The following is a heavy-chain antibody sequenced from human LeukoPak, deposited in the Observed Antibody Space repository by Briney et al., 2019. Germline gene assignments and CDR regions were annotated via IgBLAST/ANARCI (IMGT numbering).Heavy chain of an antibody. V-gene: IGHV3-21*01. J-gene: IGHJ6*03. CDR3: ARAESLWSGDSTPNYYYYMDV. D-gene: IGHD3-3*01. Sequence: GGSLRLSCAASGFTLSIYNMNWVRQAPGKGLEWVSSVSNSNDYKYSADSVKGRFTISRENAKNSLYLQMSSLRAEDTAVYYRARAESLWSGDSTPNYYYYMDVWGKGTTVTVSS. CDR2: VSNSNDYK. CDR1: GFTLSIYN.